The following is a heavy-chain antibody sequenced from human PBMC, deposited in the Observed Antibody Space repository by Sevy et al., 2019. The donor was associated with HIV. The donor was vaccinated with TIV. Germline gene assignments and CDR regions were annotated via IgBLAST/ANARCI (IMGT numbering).Heavy chain of an antibody. CDR2: IGTAGDT. D-gene: IGHD1-26*01. CDR3: ARGTRYSGSYYLGDDAFDI. V-gene: IGHV3-13*01. J-gene: IGHJ3*02. CDR1: GFTFSRYD. Sequence: GGSLRLSCAASGFTFSRYDMHWVRQATGKGLEWVSSIGTAGDTYYPGSVKGRFTISRENDKKSLYLQMNSLRAGDTAVYYCARGTRYSGSYYLGDDAFDIWGQGTMVTVSS.